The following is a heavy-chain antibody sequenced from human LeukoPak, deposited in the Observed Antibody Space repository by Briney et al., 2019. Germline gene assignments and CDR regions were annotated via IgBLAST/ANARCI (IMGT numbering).Heavy chain of an antibody. CDR2: ISSSGSTI. V-gene: IGHV3-48*04. J-gene: IGHJ5*02. Sequence: GGSLRLSCAASGFTFNNYIMNWVRQAPGKGLEWVSYISSSGSTIYYADSVKGRFTISRDNAKNSLYLQMNSLRAEDTAVYYCARDKEGYCGGDCALDPWGQGTLVTVSS. CDR1: GFTFNNYI. D-gene: IGHD2-21*02. CDR3: ARDKEGYCGGDCALDP.